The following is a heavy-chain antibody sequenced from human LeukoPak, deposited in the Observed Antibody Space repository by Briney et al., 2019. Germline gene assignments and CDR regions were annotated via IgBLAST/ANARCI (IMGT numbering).Heavy chain of an antibody. D-gene: IGHD2-15*01. V-gene: IGHV4-59*08. CDR3: ARHAWVVAVHTGQTLYYFDS. Sequence: KASETLSLTCTVSGGSVSNYYWSWIRQSPGKGLEWIAYIHSSGSTNYNPSLKSRVTISVDTSEDQSSLQLNSVTAADTAVYFCARHAWVVAVHTGQTLYYFDSWSQGTLVTVSS. CDR2: IHSSGST. CDR1: GGSVSNYY. J-gene: IGHJ4*02.